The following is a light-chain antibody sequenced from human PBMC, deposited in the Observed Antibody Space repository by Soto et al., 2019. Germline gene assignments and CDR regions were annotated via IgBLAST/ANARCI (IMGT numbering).Light chain of an antibody. J-gene: IGKJ5*01. CDR3: QQRTIWPPVT. CDR2: GAF. Sequence: EIVLTQSPGTLSLSPGERATLSCRASQSVSSSYLAWYQQKPGQAPRLLIYGAFNRATGIPARFSGSGSGTDFTLTISSLEPEDFAVYYCQQRTIWPPVTFGQGTRREI. CDR1: QSVSSSY. V-gene: IGKV3D-20*02.